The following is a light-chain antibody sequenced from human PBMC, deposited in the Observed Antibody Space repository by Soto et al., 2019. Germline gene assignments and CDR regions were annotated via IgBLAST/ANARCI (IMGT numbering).Light chain of an antibody. CDR1: SSDVGGYNY. CDR3: SAYTSIITLLYV. J-gene: IGLJ1*01. CDR2: EVC. V-gene: IGLV2-14*01. Sequence: QSVLTQAASVSGAPGPSTTISCTGTSSDVGGYNYVSWYQQHPGTVSILVIYEVCNRTSGVSNRFSGSKSGNADTLTIYGPQVEVEADYYGSAYTSIITLLYVFGTGTNVTV.